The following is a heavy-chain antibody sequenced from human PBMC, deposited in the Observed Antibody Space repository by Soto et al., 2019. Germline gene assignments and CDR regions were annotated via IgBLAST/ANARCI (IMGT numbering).Heavy chain of an antibody. CDR2: INPNSGGT. CDR1: GYTFTGYY. Sequence: GASVKVSCKASGYTFTGYYMHWVRQAPGQGLEWMGWINPNSGGTNYAQKFQGRVTMTRDTSISTAYMELSRLRPDDTAVYYCARVRNYYDSSGYYLTYFDYWGQGTLVTVSS. V-gene: IGHV1-2*02. J-gene: IGHJ4*02. CDR3: ARVRNYYDSSGYYLTYFDY. D-gene: IGHD3-22*01.